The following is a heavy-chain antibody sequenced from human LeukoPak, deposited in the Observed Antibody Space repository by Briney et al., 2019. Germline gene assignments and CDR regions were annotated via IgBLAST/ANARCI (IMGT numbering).Heavy chain of an antibody. V-gene: IGHV1-2*06. D-gene: IGHD2-2*01. CDR3: ASKGLGYCSSTSCSAFDY. J-gene: IGHJ4*02. Sequence: ASVKVSCKASGGTFSSYVISWVRQAPGQGLEWMGRINPNSGGTNYAQKFQGRVTMTRDTSISTAYMELSRLRSDDTAVYYCASKGLGYCSSTSCSAFDYWGQGTLVTVSS. CDR2: INPNSGGT. CDR1: GGTFSSYV.